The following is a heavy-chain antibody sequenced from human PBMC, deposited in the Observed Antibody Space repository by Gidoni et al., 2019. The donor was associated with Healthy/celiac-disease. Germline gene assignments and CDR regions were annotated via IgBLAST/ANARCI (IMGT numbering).Heavy chain of an antibody. CDR1: GGSIISGGYS. J-gene: IGHJ4*02. CDR2: TYHSGSN. D-gene: IGHD3-3*01. CDR3: ASRGDFWSGYPLDY. Sequence: QLQLRESGSGLVTPSQTLSLTSPVSGGSIISGGYSWSWVRQPPGRGLTWIGYTYHSGSNYYNPSLKSRVIISVDRSKNQFSLKLSSVTAADTAVYYCASRGDFWSGYPLDYWGQGTLVTVSS. V-gene: IGHV4-30-2*01.